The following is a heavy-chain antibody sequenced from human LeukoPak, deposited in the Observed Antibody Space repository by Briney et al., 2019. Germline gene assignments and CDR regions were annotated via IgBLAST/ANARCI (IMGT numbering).Heavy chain of an antibody. J-gene: IGHJ6*03. Sequence: PPGGSLRLSCAASGFTFSSYGMHWVRQAPGKGPEWVAVIWYDGSNKYYADSVKGRFTISRDNSKNTLYLQMNSLRAEDTAVYYCAKGLANYYYYYYMDVWGKGTTVTVSS. CDR1: GFTFSSYG. CDR3: AKGLANYYYYYYMDV. CDR2: IWYDGSNK. V-gene: IGHV3-33*06.